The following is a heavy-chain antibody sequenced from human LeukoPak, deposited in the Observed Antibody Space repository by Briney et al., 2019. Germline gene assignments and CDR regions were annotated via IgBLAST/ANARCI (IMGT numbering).Heavy chain of an antibody. Sequence: GGSLRLSCAASGFTVSSNYMSWVRQAPGKGLEWVSVLYSGGSTYYADSVKGRFTISSDNSKNTVYLQMNSLRGEDTAVFYCARDKGTFAFDIWGQGTMVTVSS. CDR3: ARDKGTFAFDI. CDR2: LYSGGST. J-gene: IGHJ3*02. V-gene: IGHV3-53*01. CDR1: GFTVSSNY. D-gene: IGHD3-10*01.